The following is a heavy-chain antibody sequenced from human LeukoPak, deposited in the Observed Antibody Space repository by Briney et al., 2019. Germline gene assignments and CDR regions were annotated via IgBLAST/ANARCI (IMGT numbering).Heavy chain of an antibody. J-gene: IGHJ4*02. CDR3: SRNHYGDSGGFFDY. CDR1: GFTFGDYA. Sequence: GGSLRLSCTASGFTFGDYAMSWVRQAPGKGLEWVGFIRSKAYGGTTEYAASVKGRLTISRDDSKSIAYLQMNSLKTEDTALYYCSRNHYGDSGGFFDYWGQGTLVTVSS. CDR2: IRSKAYGGTT. D-gene: IGHD4-17*01. V-gene: IGHV3-49*04.